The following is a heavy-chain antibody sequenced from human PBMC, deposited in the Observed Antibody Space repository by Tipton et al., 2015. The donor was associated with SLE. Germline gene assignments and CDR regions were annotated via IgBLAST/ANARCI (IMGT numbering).Heavy chain of an antibody. J-gene: IGHJ4*02. D-gene: IGHD3-10*01. Sequence: SLRLSCAASGFTFSSHAMTWVRQAPGKGLKWVSGISGYGGSTYYADSVKGRFTISRDNSKNTLYLQMNSLRAEDTAVYYCAKDYYGSGSLDYWGQGTLVTVSS. V-gene: IGHV3-23*01. CDR3: AKDYYGSGSLDY. CDR1: GFTFSSHA. CDR2: ISGYGGST.